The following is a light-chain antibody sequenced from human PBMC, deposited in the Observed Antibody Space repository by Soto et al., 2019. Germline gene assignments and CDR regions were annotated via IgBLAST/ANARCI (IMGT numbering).Light chain of an antibody. V-gene: IGKV1-39*01. CDR2: AAS. J-gene: IGKJ5*01. Sequence: DIHMTQSPSTLSXXXXXXVTLXCRASQNIRNWLAWYQQKPGKAPKLLIYAASSLQSGVPSRFSGSGSGTDFTLTISSLQPEDFATYYCQQSYSTPPITFGQGTRLEI. CDR1: QNIRNW. CDR3: QQSYSTPPIT.